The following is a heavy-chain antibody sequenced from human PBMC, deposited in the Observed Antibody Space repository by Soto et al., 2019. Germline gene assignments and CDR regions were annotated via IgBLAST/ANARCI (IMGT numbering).Heavy chain of an antibody. CDR2: ISNSGTTR. J-gene: IGHJ4*02. D-gene: IGHD4-17*01. CDR3: ARAREPYFSLRPVDY. CDR1: GFTFSDYY. V-gene: IGHV3-11*01. Sequence: QVQLVESGGGLVESGGSLRLSCVASGFTFSDYYMSWISQAPGKGLEYVSYISNSGTTRYYADSGTGRFTISRDNANNSLFLQLNSLRVEDTAMYYCARAREPYFSLRPVDYWGQGTLVTVSS.